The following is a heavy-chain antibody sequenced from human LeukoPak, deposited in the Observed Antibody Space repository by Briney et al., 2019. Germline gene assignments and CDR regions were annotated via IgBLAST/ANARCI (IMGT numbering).Heavy chain of an antibody. CDR3: ASGGSGYYRTFDY. J-gene: IGHJ4*02. D-gene: IGHD3-22*01. V-gene: IGHV3-23*01. CDR1: VFSFRTYA. Sequence: GGSLRLSCTTSVFSFRTYAMTWVRQAPGKGLEWVSTISVDDQGSTYYTDSVKGRFTISRDTSQNTLSLQMNSLRGDDTAVYYCASGGSGYYRTFDYWGQGTLVTVSS. CDR2: ISVDDQGST.